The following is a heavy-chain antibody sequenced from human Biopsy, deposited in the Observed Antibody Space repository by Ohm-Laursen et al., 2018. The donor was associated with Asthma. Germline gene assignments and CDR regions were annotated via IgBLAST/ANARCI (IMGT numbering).Heavy chain of an antibody. CDR2: ISYSGST. CDR1: GGSVSSGSYY. V-gene: IGHV4-61*01. CDR3: ARVPTTLRYFDL. J-gene: IGHJ2*01. Sequence: SETLSLTWAVSGGSVSSGSYYWSWIRQPPGKGLAWVSYISYSGSTDYNPSLKSRLTISMDTSKNQFSLKLSSVTAADTAVYYCARVPTTLRYFDLWGRGTLVTVSP. D-gene: IGHD2-15*01.